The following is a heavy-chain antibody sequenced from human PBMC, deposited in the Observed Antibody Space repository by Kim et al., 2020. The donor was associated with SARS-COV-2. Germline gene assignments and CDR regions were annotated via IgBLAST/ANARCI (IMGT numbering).Heavy chain of an antibody. CDR1: GGSFSGYY. CDR2: INHSGST. D-gene: IGHD2-15*01. J-gene: IGHJ6*03. CDR3: ARGHCSGVSCYSRWYYYYYYMDV. V-gene: IGHV4-34*01. Sequence: SETLSLTCAVYGGSFSGYYWSWIRQPPGKGLEWIGEINHSGSTNYNPSLKSRVTISVDTPKNQSSLKLSSVTAADTAVYYCARGHCSGVSCYSRWYYYYYYMDVWGKGTTVTVSS.